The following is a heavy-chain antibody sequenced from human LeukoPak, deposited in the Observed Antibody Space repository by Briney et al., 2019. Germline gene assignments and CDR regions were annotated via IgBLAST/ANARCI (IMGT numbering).Heavy chain of an antibody. Sequence: GGSLRLSCVASGFTFTSGMSWIRQAPGKGLEWVSGISGSGDSTYYADSVKGRFSISRDNFKDTLYLQMNSLRAEDTAVYYCAKERRYGAPFDYWGQGTLVTVSS. D-gene: IGHD4/OR15-4a*01. CDR3: AKERRYGAPFDY. V-gene: IGHV3-23*01. CDR2: ISGSGDST. CDR1: GFTFTSG. J-gene: IGHJ4*02.